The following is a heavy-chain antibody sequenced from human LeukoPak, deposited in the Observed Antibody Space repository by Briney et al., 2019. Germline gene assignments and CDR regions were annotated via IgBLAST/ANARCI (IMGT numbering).Heavy chain of an antibody. V-gene: IGHV3-74*01. CDR2: INSDGSTT. CDR1: GFTLSIYW. CDR3: TRAYYGSGTYSQSDF. J-gene: IGHJ4*02. Sequence: GGSLRLSCAASGFTLSIYWMHCVRQAPGKGLVWVSRINSDGSTTSYADSVKGRFTISRDNAKNTLYLQMNSLRAEDTGVYNCTRAYYGSGTYSQSDFWGQGTLVTVSS. D-gene: IGHD3-10*01.